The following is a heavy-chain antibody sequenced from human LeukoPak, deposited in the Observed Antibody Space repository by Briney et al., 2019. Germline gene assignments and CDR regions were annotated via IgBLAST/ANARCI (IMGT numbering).Heavy chain of an antibody. D-gene: IGHD2-15*01. CDR1: GFTFSSYS. J-gene: IGHJ4*02. CDR3: AKDKCSGGSCYSFFDY. V-gene: IGHV3-21*04. Sequence: PGGSLRLSCAASGFTFSSYSMNWVRQAPGKGLEWVSSISSSSSYIYYADSVKGRFTISRDNSKNTLYLQMNSLRAEDTAVYYCAKDKCSGGSCYSFFDYWGQGTLVTVSS. CDR2: ISSSSSYI.